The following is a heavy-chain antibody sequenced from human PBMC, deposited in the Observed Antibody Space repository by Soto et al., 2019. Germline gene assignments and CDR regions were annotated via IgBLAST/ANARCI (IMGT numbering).Heavy chain of an antibody. V-gene: IGHV3-30-3*01. Sequence: PGGSLRLSCAASGFTFSSYAMHWVRQAPGKGLEWVAVISYDGSNKYYADSVKGRFTISRDNSKNTLYLQMNSLRAEDTAVYYCARGVTVGYYYYGMDVWGQGTTVTVSS. D-gene: IGHD4-17*01. CDR2: ISYDGSNK. J-gene: IGHJ6*02. CDR3: ARGVTVGYYYYGMDV. CDR1: GFTFSSYA.